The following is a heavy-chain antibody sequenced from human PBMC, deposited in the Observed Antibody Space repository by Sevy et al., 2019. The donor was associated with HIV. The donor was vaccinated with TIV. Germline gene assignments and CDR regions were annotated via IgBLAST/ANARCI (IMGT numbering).Heavy chain of an antibody. J-gene: IGHJ3*02. V-gene: IGHV3-23*01. CDR1: GFTFSSYA. CDR3: PQWPQFGMMIAPDDAFDI. Sequence: GGSLRLSCAASGFTFSSYAMSWVRQAPGKGLEWVSAISGSGGSTYYADSVKGRFTISRDNSKNTLYLQMNSLRAEDTAVYYCPQWPQFGMMIAPDDAFDIWGQGTMVTVSS. CDR2: ISGSGGST. D-gene: IGHD3-10*01.